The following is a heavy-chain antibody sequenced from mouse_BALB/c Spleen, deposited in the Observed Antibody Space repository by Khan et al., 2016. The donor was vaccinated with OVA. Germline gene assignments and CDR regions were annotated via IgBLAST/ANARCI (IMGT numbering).Heavy chain of an antibody. Sequence: EVQLQESGPSLVKPSQTLSLTCSVTGDSITSGYWSWIRKFPGNKLEYMGYMIHTGYTDYNPSLKSRLAITRPTTKNQYYLQLNSVPTEDTSTYYCARSTYRCAFAYWGQGTLVTVSA. CDR3: ARSTYRCAFAY. V-gene: IGHV3-8*02. CDR2: MIHTGYT. D-gene: IGHD2-14*01. CDR1: GDSITSGY. J-gene: IGHJ3*01.